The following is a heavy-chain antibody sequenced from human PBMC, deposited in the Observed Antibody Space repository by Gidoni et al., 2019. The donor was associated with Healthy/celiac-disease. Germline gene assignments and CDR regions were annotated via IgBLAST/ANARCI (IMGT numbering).Heavy chain of an antibody. J-gene: IGHJ6*02. Sequence: EVQLVESGGGLVQPGGSLRLPCAASGFTVSSNYRSWVRQAPGKGLAWVSVIYSGGGTYSADSVKGRFTISRDNSKNTLYLQMNSLRAEDTAVYYCARAAGNFYYYYYGMDVWGQGTTVTVS. CDR1: GFTVSSNY. CDR3: ARAAGNFYYYYYGMDV. D-gene: IGHD1-1*01. V-gene: IGHV3-66*02. CDR2: IYSGGGT.